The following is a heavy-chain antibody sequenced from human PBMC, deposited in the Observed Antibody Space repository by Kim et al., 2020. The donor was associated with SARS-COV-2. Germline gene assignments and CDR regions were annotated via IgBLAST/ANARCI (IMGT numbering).Heavy chain of an antibody. CDR2: SYT. J-gene: IGHJ4*02. V-gene: IGHV3-11*05. Sequence: SYTNYADSVKGRFTISRDNAKNSLYLQMNSLRAEDTAVYYCAREVGPLRYWGQGTLVTVSS. CDR3: AREVGPLRY. D-gene: IGHD2-15*01.